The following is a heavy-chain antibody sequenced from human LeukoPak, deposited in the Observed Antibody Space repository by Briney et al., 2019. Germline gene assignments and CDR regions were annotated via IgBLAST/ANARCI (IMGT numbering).Heavy chain of an antibody. CDR3: AKGGAAAAKVFDY. D-gene: IGHD6-13*01. CDR1: GFNVSSNY. V-gene: IGHV3-53*01. CDR2: IYSGGST. J-gene: IGHJ4*02. Sequence: GVSLRLSCAASGFNVSSNYMSWVRQAPGKGLEWVSVIYSGGSTYYSDSVKGRFTVSRDNSKNTLCLQLNSLRAEDTAVYFCAKGGAAAAKVFDYWGQGTLVTVSS.